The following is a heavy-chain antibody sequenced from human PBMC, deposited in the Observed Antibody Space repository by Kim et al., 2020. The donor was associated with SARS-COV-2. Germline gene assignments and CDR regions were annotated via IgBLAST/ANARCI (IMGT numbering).Heavy chain of an antibody. Sequence: SVKVSCKASGGTFSSYAISWVRQAPGQGLEWMGRIIPILGIANYAQKFQGRVTITADKSTSTAYMELSSLRSEDTAVYYCARALLWFGEPSYGMDVWGQGTTVTVSS. CDR1: GGTFSSYA. V-gene: IGHV1-69*04. D-gene: IGHD3-10*01. CDR2: IIPILGIA. CDR3: ARALLWFGEPSYGMDV. J-gene: IGHJ6*02.